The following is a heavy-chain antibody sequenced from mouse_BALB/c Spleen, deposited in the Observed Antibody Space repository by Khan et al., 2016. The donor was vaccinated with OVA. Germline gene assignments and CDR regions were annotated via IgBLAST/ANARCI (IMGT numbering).Heavy chain of an antibody. CDR1: GYSITSDYA. CDR3: ARRYYYGHWYFDV. Sequence: EVQLVESGPGLVKPSQSLSLTCTVTGYSITSDYAWNWIRHFPGNKLEWMGYISYSGSANYTPSLKSRISITRATSEKQFLLKLKSVPTDDSATYYCARRYYYGHWYFDVWGAGTTVTVTS. V-gene: IGHV3-2*02. D-gene: IGHD1-1*01. CDR2: ISYSGSA. J-gene: IGHJ1*01.